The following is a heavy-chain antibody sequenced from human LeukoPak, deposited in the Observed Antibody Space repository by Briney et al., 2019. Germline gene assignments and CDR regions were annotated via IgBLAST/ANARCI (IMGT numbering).Heavy chain of an antibody. CDR2: ISGYNGNT. D-gene: IGHD6-19*01. CDR3: ARDLQWALGY. J-gene: IGHJ4*02. Sequence: ASVKVSCKASGYTFTSSGITWVRQSPGQGLEWMGWISGYNGNTNYAQKFQDRVTMTTDTSTTTVYMELRSLRSDDTAVYYCARDLQWALGYWGQGTLVTVSS. V-gene: IGHV1-18*01. CDR1: GYTFTSSG.